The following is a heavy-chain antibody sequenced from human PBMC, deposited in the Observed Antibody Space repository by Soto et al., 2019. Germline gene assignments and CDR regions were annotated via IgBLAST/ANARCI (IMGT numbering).Heavy chain of an antibody. D-gene: IGHD5-18*01. J-gene: IGHJ6*02. V-gene: IGHV3-66*01. CDR2: IYSGGST. Sequence: EVQLVESGGGLVQPGGSLRLSCAASGFTVSTNFMTWVRQAPGKGLEWVSVIYSGGSTFYADSAKGRFTITRDNSENTLYFQMNSLRAEDTAVYYCARAKMQLWPNYYDDGLDVWGQGTTVTVSS. CDR3: ARAKMQLWPNYYDDGLDV. CDR1: GFTVSTNF.